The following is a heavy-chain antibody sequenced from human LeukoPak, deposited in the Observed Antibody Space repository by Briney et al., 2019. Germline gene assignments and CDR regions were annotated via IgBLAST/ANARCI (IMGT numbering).Heavy chain of an antibody. Sequence: PSETLSLTCAVYGGSFRDYSWTWIRQPPGKGLEWIGEINESGGTNYNPSLMNRVIMSVDTSKCQISLKVGSVTAADTAVYYCARVAYRYSINDWSRTGLGAYPTKYYYYMDVWGKGTTVTVSS. CDR1: GGSFRDYS. J-gene: IGHJ6*03. D-gene: IGHD2-8*01. CDR2: INESGGT. V-gene: IGHV4-34*01. CDR3: ARVAYRYSINDWSRTGLGAYPTKYYYYMDV.